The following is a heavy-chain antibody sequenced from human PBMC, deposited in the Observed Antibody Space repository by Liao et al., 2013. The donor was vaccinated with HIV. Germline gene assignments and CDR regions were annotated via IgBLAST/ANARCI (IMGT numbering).Heavy chain of an antibody. D-gene: IGHD3-3*01. V-gene: IGHV4-61*02. CDR2: IYTSGST. CDR3: ARVDQYYDYWRGYENWFDP. J-gene: IGHJ5*02. Sequence: QLQLQESGPGLVKPSETLSLTCTVSGGSISSSSYYWSWIRQPAGKGLEWLGRIYTSGSTNYNPSLKSRVTMSVDTSKNQFSLKLSSVTAADTAVYYCARVDQYYDYWRGYENWFDPWGQGTLVTVSS. CDR1: GGSISSSSYY.